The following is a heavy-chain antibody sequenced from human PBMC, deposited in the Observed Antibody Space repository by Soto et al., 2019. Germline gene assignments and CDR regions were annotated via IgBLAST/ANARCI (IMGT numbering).Heavy chain of an antibody. CDR1: GFTLSNYA. J-gene: IGHJ6*02. CDR3: AKDRAGGYSAIYYYYGMDV. CDR2: IGSSGVTTTI. D-gene: IGHD5-12*01. V-gene: IGHV3-23*01. Sequence: HPGGSLRLSCAVSGFTLSNYAMTWVRQAPGKGLEWVSAIGSSGVTTTIYYADSVKGRFTISRDNSKNTLYLQMNSLRAEDTAVYYCAKDRAGGYSAIYYYYGMDVWGQGTTVTVSS.